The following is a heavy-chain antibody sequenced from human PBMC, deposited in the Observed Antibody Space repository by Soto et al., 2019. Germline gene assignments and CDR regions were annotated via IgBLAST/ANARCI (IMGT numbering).Heavy chain of an antibody. CDR2: ISYDGSNK. Sequence: GGSLRLSCAASGFTFSSYGMHWVRQAPGKGLEWVAVISYDGSNKYYADSVKGRFTISRDNSKNTLYLQMNSLRAEDTAVYYCAKDLPIPYGSGSSGLDYWGQGTLVPVSS. CDR1: GFTFSSYG. J-gene: IGHJ4*02. V-gene: IGHV3-30*18. CDR3: AKDLPIPYGSGSSGLDY. D-gene: IGHD3-10*01.